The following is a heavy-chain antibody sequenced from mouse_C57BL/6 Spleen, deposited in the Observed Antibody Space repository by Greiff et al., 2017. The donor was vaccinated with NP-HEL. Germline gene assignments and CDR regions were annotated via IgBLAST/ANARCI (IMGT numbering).Heavy chain of an antibody. J-gene: IGHJ3*01. V-gene: IGHV1-72*01. Sequence: VQLQQPGAELVKPGASVKLSCKASGYTFTSYWMHWVKQRPGRGLEWIGRIDPNRGGTKYNEKFKSKATLTVDKPSSTAYMQRSGLTSEDSAVYYCARGGGQLRPFAYWGQGTLVTVSA. D-gene: IGHD3-2*02. CDR2: IDPNRGGT. CDR1: GYTFTSYW. CDR3: ARGGGQLRPFAY.